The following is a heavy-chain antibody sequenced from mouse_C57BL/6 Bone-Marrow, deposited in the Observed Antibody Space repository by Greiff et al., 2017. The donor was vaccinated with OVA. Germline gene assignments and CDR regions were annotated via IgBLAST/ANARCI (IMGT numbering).Heavy chain of an antibody. CDR3: ARDYYYGSSYRYFDV. V-gene: IGHV15-2*01. J-gene: IGHJ1*03. D-gene: IGHD1-1*01. CDR2: ILPSIGKT. Sequence: QVQLQQSGSELRSPGSSVKLSCKDFDSEVFPIAYMSWVRQKPGHGFEWIGGILPSIGKTIYGEKFEDKATLDADTLSNTAYLELNSLTSEDSAIYYCARDYYYGSSYRYFDVWGTGTTVTVSS. CDR1: DSEVFPIAY.